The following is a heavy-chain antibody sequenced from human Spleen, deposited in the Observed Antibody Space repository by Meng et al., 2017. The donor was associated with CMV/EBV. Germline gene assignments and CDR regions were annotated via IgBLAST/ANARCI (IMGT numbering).Heavy chain of an antibody. CDR1: GGSMSSGNYY. CDR3: AREQLYYFDY. Sequence: QVQLQEAGPGLVEPSQTLSLTCTVSGGSMSSGNYYWSWIRQPPGKGLEWIGYIHHSGSTYYNPSLKSRVTISVDTSKNQFSLKLSSVTAADTAVYYCAREQLYYFDYWGQGTLVTVSS. V-gene: IGHV4-30-4*01. CDR2: IHHSGST. D-gene: IGHD6-19*01. J-gene: IGHJ4*02.